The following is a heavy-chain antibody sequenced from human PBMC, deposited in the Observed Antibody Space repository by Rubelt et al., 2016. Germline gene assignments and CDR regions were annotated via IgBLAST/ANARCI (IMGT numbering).Heavy chain of an antibody. J-gene: IGHJ4*02. CDR3: ARLIARYSTSSPVDC. V-gene: IGHV4-38-2*02. D-gene: IGHD6-6*01. CDR1: GYSISSGYY. Sequence: QVQLQESGPGLVKPSETLSLTCTVSGYSISSGYYWGWIRQPPGKGLEWIGCINHSGSTYHNPSLRGRVTISVDTSKNQFSLRLGSVTAADTAVYYCARLIARYSTSSPVDCWGQGTLVTVSS. CDR2: INHSGST.